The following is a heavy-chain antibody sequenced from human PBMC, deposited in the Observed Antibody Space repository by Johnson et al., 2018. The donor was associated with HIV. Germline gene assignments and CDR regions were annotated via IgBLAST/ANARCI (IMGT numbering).Heavy chain of an antibody. V-gene: IGHV3-11*04. J-gene: IGHJ3*02. CDR1: GFTFNDYY. D-gene: IGHD1-1*01. CDR2: ISSSGSAI. CDR3: ARSRNYACDI. Sequence: QVQLVESGGGLVKPGGSLRLSCTAYGFTFNDYYMTWVRQAPGEGLEWVSYISSSGSAIYYADSVKGRFTMSRDNAKNSMFLQMNSLRADDTAVYYCARSRNYACDIWGQGTMVTVSS.